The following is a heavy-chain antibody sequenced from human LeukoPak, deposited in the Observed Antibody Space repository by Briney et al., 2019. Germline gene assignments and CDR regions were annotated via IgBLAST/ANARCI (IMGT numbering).Heavy chain of an antibody. CDR1: GFTVSSNY. D-gene: IGHD3-10*01. CDR2: IYSGGST. J-gene: IGHJ4*02. Sequence: PGGSLRLSCAASGFTVSSNYMSWVRQAPGKGLEWVSVIYSGGSTYYADSVKGRFTISRDNSKNTLYLQMSSLSAEDTAIYYCTKGPSRMVLYYFDSWGPGTLVTVSS. CDR3: TKGPSRMVLYYFDS. V-gene: IGHV3-66*01.